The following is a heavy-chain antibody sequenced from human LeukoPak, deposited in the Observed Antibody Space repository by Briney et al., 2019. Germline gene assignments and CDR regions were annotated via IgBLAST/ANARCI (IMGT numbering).Heavy chain of an antibody. V-gene: IGHV3-66*02. Sequence: GGSLRLSCAASGFTVSSNYMSWFRQAPGKGLEWVSVIYSGGSTYYADSVKGRFTISRDNSKNTLYLQMNSLRAEDTAVYYCARGGSYSPFDYWGQGTLVTVSS. CDR3: ARGGSYSPFDY. CDR2: IYSGGST. D-gene: IGHD1-26*01. J-gene: IGHJ4*02. CDR1: GFTVSSNY.